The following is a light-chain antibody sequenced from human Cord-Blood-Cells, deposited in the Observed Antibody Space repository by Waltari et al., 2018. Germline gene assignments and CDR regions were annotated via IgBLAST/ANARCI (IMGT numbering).Light chain of an antibody. CDR1: SGSIASNY. V-gene: IGLV6-57*03. Sequence: NFMLTQPHSVSESPGKTVTISCTRSSGSIASNYVQWYQQRPGSAPTTVIYDDNQSPSGVPDRFSGSIDSSSNSASLTISGLKTEDEADYYCQSYDSSNWVFGGGTKLTVL. J-gene: IGLJ3*02. CDR2: DDN. CDR3: QSYDSSNWV.